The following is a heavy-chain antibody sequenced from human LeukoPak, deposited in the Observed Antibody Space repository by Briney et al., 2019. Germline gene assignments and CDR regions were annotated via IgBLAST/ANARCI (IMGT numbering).Heavy chain of an antibody. CDR2: IWYDGSNR. D-gene: IGHD5-24*01. CDR1: GFTFSSSG. CDR3: ARGGDGYNLQRDAFDI. J-gene: IGHJ3*02. V-gene: IGHV3-30*19. Sequence: GNSLRLSCAASGFTFSSSGMHWVRQAPGKGLEWVAVIWYDGSNRYYADSVKGRFTISRDNSKNTLYLQMNSLRAEDTAVYYCARGGDGYNLQRDAFDIWGQGTMVTVSS.